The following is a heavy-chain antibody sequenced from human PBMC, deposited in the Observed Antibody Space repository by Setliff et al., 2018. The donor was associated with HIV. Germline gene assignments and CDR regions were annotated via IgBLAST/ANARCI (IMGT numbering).Heavy chain of an antibody. J-gene: IGHJ4*02. CDR1: GDFFSSDYY. D-gene: IGHD3-22*01. V-gene: IGHV4-38-2*02. CDR2: IIHSGST. Sequence: SETLSLTCTVSGDFFSSDYYWGWIRQPPGKGLEWIGEIIHSGSTNYNPSLKSRVTISVDTSKNQFSLKLSSVTAADTAMYYCASGYLLTYWGQGTLVTVSS. CDR3: ASGYLLTY.